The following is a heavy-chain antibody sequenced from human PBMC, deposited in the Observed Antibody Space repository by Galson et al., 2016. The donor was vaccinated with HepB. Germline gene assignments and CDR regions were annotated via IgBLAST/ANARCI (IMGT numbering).Heavy chain of an antibody. Sequence: SLRLSCAASGFTFSNYLMRWVRQAPGKGLEWVSSIGGSGGSTYYADSVKGRFTISRDDSKNTLYLQMNSLRAEDTAVYYCVKAWPGRGGSNSDYGVDVWGQGTTVTVSS. CDR2: IGGSGGST. CDR1: GFTFSNYL. J-gene: IGHJ6*02. CDR3: VKAWPGRGGSNSDYGVDV. V-gene: IGHV3-23*01. D-gene: IGHD1-14*01.